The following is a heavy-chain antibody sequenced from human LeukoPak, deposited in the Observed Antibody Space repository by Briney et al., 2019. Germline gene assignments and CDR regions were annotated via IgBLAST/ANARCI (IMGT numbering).Heavy chain of an antibody. D-gene: IGHD6-13*01. CDR3: ARDRKEQQRYDAFNI. CDR1: GITFSSYG. CDR2: IWYDGSNK. J-gene: IGHJ3*02. Sequence: GGSLRLSCAASGITFSSYGMHWVRQAPGKGLEWVGNIWYDGSNKFYADSVKGRFTISRDNSKSTLFLQMNSLRAEDTAVYYCARDRKEQQRYDAFNIWGQGTMVTVSS. V-gene: IGHV3-33*01.